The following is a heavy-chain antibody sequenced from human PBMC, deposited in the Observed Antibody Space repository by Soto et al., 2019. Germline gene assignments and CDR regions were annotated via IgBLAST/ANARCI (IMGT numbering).Heavy chain of an antibody. CDR1: GFTFSSYS. J-gene: IGHJ4*02. Sequence: PGGSLRLSCAASGFTFSSYSMNWVRQAPGKGLEWVSSISSSSSYIYYADSVKGRFTISRDNAKNSLYLQMNSLRAEDTAVYYCARDLYEDSTEFDYWGQGTLVTVSS. CDR3: ARDLYEDSTEFDY. CDR2: ISSSSSYI. D-gene: IGHD6-6*01. V-gene: IGHV3-21*01.